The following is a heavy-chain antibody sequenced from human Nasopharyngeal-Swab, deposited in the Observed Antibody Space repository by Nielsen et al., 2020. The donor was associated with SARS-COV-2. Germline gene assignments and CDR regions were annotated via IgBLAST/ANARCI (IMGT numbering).Heavy chain of an antibody. CDR2: IIPIFGTA. Sequence: VKVSCKASGGTFSSYSISWVRQAPGQGLEWMGGIIPIFGTANYAQKFQGRVTITAAESTSTAYMEQSSLRSEDTTVYYYARIEGVGATDYWGQGTLVTVSS. V-gene: IGHV1-69*13. J-gene: IGHJ4*02. CDR1: GGTFSSYS. D-gene: IGHD1-26*01. CDR3: ARIEGVGATDY.